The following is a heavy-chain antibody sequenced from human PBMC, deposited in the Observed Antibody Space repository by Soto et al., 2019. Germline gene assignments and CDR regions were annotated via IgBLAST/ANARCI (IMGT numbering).Heavy chain of an antibody. V-gene: IGHV3-48*03. CDR3: ARGVVGYSYGYDY. J-gene: IGHJ4*02. Sequence: PVGSLRLSCAASRFTFSSYEMNWVRQAPGKGLEWVSYISSSGRTIYYGDSVKGRFTISRDNAKNSLYLQMNSLRAEDTAVYYCARGVVGYSYGYDYWGQGTLVTVSS. CDR1: RFTFSSYE. CDR2: ISSSGRTI. D-gene: IGHD5-18*01.